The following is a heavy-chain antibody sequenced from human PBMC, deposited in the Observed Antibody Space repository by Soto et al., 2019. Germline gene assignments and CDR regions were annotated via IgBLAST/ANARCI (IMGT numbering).Heavy chain of an antibody. D-gene: IGHD2-2*01. J-gene: IGHJ6*02. CDR2: IIPIFGRA. V-gene: IGHV1-69*13. Sequence: AVKVSCKASGGTFSSYAISWVRQDPGQGLEWMGWIIPIFGRANYAQKFQGRVTITADESTSTAYMELISLRSEDTAVYYSAVATVVVPAAHIGPYGIDVWGQGTTVTVSS. CDR1: GGTFSSYA. CDR3: AVATVVVPAAHIGPYGIDV.